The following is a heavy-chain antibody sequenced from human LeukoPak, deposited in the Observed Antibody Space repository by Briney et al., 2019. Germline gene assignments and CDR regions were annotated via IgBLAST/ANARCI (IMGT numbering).Heavy chain of an antibody. V-gene: IGHV4-61*02. J-gene: IGHJ4*02. CDR1: GGSISSGSYY. Sequence: PSQTLSLTCTVSGGSISSGSYYWSWIRQPAGKGLEWIGRIYTSGSTNYNPSLKSRVTISVDTSKNQFSLKLSSVTAADTAVYYCARHDILTGYYNSYFDYWGQGTLVTVSS. CDR3: ARHDILTGYYNSYFDY. D-gene: IGHD3-9*01. CDR2: IYTSGST.